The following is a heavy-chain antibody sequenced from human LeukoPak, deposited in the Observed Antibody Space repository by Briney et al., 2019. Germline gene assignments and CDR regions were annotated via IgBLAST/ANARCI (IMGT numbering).Heavy chain of an antibody. V-gene: IGHV3-23*01. CDR3: AKALADYYYYGMDV. CDR2: ISGSGGST. CDR1: GFTFSSYA. J-gene: IGHJ6*02. Sequence: GGSLRLSCAASGFTFSSYAMSWVRQAPGKGLEWVSAISGSGGSTYYADSVKGRFTTSRDNSKNTLYLQMNSLRAEDTAVYYCAKALADYYYYGMDVWGQGTTVTVSS. D-gene: IGHD6-19*01.